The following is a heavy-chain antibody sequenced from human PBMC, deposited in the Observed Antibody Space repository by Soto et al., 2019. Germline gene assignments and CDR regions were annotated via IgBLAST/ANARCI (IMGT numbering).Heavy chain of an antibody. J-gene: IGHJ4*02. Sequence: GGSLRLSCAASGFTFSSYAMHWVRQAPGKGLEWVAVISYDGSNKYYADSVKGRFTISRDNSKNTLYLQMNSLRAEDTAVYYCAKDIGSFYDSSSLDYWGQGTLVTVSS. V-gene: IGHV3-30-3*01. D-gene: IGHD3-22*01. CDR1: GFTFSSYA. CDR2: ISYDGSNK. CDR3: AKDIGSFYDSSSLDY.